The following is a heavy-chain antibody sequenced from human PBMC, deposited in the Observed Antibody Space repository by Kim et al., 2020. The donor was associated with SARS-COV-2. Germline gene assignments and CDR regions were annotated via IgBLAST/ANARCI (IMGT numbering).Heavy chain of an antibody. V-gene: IGHV4-4*02. Sequence: SETLSLTCAFSGGSISSSNWWRWVRQPPGNWLEWIGEIYHSGSTNYNPSLKSRVTISVDKSKNQFSLKLSSVTAADTAVYYCARRVRITIFGVVTYFDYWGQGSLVTVSS. CDR2: IYHSGST. D-gene: IGHD3-3*01. CDR3: ARRVRITIFGVVTYFDY. CDR1: GGSISSSNW. J-gene: IGHJ4*02.